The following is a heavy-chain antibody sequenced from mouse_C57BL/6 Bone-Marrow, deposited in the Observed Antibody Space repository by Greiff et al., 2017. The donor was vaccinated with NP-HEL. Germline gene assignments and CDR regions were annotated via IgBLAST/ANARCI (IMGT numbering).Heavy chain of an antibody. D-gene: IGHD1-1*01. Sequence: EVQVVESGGGLVKPGGSLKLSCAASGFTFSDYGMHWVRQAPEKGLELVAYISSGSSTIYYADTVKGRFTISRDNAKNTLFLQMTSLRSEDTAMYYCARPNYYYGSSSYFDYWGQGTTLTVSS. CDR1: GFTFSDYG. CDR3: ARPNYYYGSSSYFDY. V-gene: IGHV5-17*01. CDR2: ISSGSSTI. J-gene: IGHJ2*01.